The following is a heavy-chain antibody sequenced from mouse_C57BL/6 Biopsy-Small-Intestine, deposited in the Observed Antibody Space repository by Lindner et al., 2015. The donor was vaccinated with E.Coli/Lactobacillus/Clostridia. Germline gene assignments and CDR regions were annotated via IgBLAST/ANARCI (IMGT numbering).Heavy chain of an antibody. J-gene: IGHJ1*03. CDR1: GFSFNTYA. CDR3: VILIGTGYFDV. CDR2: IRSKSNNYAT. D-gene: IGHD4-1*01. V-gene: IGHV10-1*01. Sequence: VQLQESGGGLVQPKGSLKLSCAASGFSFNTYAMNWVRQAPGKGLEWVARIRSKSNNYATYYADSVKDRFTISRDDSESMLYLQMNNLETEDTAMYYCVILIGTGYFDVWGTGTTVTVSS.